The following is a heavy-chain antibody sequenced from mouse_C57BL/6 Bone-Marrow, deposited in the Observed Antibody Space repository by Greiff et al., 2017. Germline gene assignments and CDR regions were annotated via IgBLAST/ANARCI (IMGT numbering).Heavy chain of an antibody. CDR2: IDPSDSYT. J-gene: IGHJ1*03. Sequence: QVQLQQPGAELVKPGASVKLSCKASGYTFTSYWMQWVKQRPGQGLEWIGEIDPSDSYTNYNQKFKGKATLTVDTSSSTAYMQLSSLTSEDSAVYYCARGDYGYDGPCWYFDVWGTGTTVTVSS. CDR3: ARGDYGYDGPCWYFDV. D-gene: IGHD2-2*01. CDR1: GYTFTSYW. V-gene: IGHV1-50*01.